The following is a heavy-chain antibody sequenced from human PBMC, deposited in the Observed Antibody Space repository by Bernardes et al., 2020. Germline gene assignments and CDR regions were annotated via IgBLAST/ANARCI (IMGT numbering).Heavy chain of an antibody. D-gene: IGHD3-10*01. CDR2: ISYDGSNK. CDR1: GFTFSSYG. Sequence: GGSLRLSCAASGFTFSSYGMHWVRQAPGKGLEWVAVISYDGSNKYYADSVEGRFTISRDNSKNTLYLQMNSLRAEDTAVYYCAKDSGGWFDPWGQGTLVTVSS. CDR3: AKDSGGWFDP. J-gene: IGHJ5*02. V-gene: IGHV3-30*18.